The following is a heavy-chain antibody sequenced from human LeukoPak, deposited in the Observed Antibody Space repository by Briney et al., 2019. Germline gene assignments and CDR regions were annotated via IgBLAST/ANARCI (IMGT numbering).Heavy chain of an antibody. CDR1: GGSISSYY. CDR2: IYYSGST. CDR3: ARAFRVAIFDF. D-gene: IGHD3-3*01. Sequence: SETLSLTCTVSGGSISSYYWSWIRQPPGKGLEWIGYIYYSGSTNYNPSLKSRVTISVDTSKNQFSLKLSSVTAADTAVYYCARAFRVAIFDFWGQGMLVTVSS. J-gene: IGHJ4*02. V-gene: IGHV4-59*01.